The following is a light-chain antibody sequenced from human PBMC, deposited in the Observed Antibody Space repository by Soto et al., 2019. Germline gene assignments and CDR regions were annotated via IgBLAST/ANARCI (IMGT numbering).Light chain of an antibody. CDR3: QQYGSSLYN. V-gene: IGKV3-20*01. Sequence: IVLTQSPGTLSLSPGERASLSCRASQSVSSSYLAWYQQKPGQAPRLLIYGASSRATGIPDRFSGSGSGTDFTLTISRLEPEDFAVYYCQQYGSSLYNCGQGTKVDIK. CDR2: GAS. CDR1: QSVSSSY. J-gene: IGKJ2*01.